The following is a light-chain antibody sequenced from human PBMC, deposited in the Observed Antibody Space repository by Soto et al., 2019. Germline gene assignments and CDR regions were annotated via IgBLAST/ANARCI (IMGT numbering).Light chain of an antibody. CDR3: HHYTRSPIFT. CDR1: QSVANNH. J-gene: IGKJ3*01. V-gene: IGKV3-20*01. CDR2: DAS. Sequence: EVVLTQSPGTLSLSAGERATLSCRASQSVANNHLAWYQQQPGQAPRLLFYDASTRAAGIPDRFSGSGSGTYFTPTISRLEHEDFGVYFCHHYTRSPIFTFGPGTKVD.